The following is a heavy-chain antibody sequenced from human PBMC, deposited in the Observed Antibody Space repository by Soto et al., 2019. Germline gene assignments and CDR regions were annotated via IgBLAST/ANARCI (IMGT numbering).Heavy chain of an antibody. CDR1: GFTFGDYG. Sequence: EVQLVESGGGLVQPGRSLRLSCVASGFTFGDYGTHWVRQAPGRGPEWVSGVTWNSGNIAYAETVKGRITISRDNAKNSLYLQMTSLRAEDTALYYCLMDVLTSLFGLVYDGSNIWGHGTMVIVSS. V-gene: IGHV3-9*01. CDR2: VTWNSGNI. CDR3: LMDVLTSLFGLVYDGSNI. D-gene: IGHD3-3*01. J-gene: IGHJ3*02.